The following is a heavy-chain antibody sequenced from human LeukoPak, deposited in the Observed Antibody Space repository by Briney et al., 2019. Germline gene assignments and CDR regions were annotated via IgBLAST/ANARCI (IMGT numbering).Heavy chain of an antibody. Sequence: PGGSLRLSCAASGFTLSTYWMHWVRQGPGKGLVWVSCINSDGSRTTYADSVKGRFTISRDNAKNSLYLQMNSLRAEDTAVYYCARVHSGYDFFDYWGQGTLVTVSS. V-gene: IGHV3-74*01. CDR2: INSDGSRT. CDR3: ARVHSGYDFFDY. D-gene: IGHD5-12*01. CDR1: GFTLSTYW. J-gene: IGHJ4*02.